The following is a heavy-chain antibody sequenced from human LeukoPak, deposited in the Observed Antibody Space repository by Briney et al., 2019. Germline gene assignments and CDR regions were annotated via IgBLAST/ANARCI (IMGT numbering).Heavy chain of an antibody. D-gene: IGHD2-2*01. J-gene: IGHJ4*02. CDR3: ARLDQLREIYFDY. V-gene: IGHV3-20*04. CDR2: INWNGGST. Sequence: GGSLRLSCAASGFTFRSYAMSWVRQAPGKGLEWVSGINWNGGSTGYADSVKGRFTISRDNAKNSLYLQMNSLRAEDTALYYCARLDQLREIYFDYWGQGTLVTVSS. CDR1: GFTFRSYA.